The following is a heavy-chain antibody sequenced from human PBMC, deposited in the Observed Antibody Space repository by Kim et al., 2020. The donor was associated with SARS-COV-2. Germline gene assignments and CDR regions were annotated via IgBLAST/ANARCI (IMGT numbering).Heavy chain of an antibody. CDR2: INYSGFT. D-gene: IGHD3-22*01. CDR1: GGSLTSGGEY. V-gene: IGHV4-39*01. Sequence: SETLSLTCTVSGGSLTSGGEYWGWIRQPPGKGLEWIGSINYSGFTYYSPSLKSRVTVSVDTSKNQISLKLKSVTAADTAVYYCARHGSQYYYDSSGFLPPFDHWGQGTLVTASS. J-gene: IGHJ4*02. CDR3: ARHGSQYYYDSSGFLPPFDH.